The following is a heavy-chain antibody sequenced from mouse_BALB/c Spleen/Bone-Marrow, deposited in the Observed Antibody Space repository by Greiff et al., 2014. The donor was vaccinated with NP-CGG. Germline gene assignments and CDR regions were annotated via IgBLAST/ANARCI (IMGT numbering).Heavy chain of an antibody. Sequence: LKQPGSELVRPGASVKLSCKASGYTFTSYWMHWVKQRPGQGLEWLGNIYPGTGSLNYDEKFKSKATLTVDTSSSTAYMQLSSLTSEDSAVYYFTISVYVMDYWVQGNTVPVPS. CDR3: TISVYVMDY. CDR2: IYPGTGSL. CDR1: GYTFTSYW. J-gene: IGHJ4*01. V-gene: IGHV1S22*01.